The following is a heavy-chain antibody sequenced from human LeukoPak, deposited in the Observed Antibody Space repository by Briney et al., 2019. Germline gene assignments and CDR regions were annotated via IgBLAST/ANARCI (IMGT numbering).Heavy chain of an antibody. Sequence: GESLQISCKGSGYSFTSYWIGWVRQMPGKGLEWMGIIYPGDSDTRYSPSFQGQVTISADKSISTAYLQWSSLKASDTAMYYCARGDCSSTSCYTNWFDPWGQGTLVTVSS. CDR3: ARGDCSSTSCYTNWFDP. V-gene: IGHV5-51*01. J-gene: IGHJ5*02. CDR2: IYPGDSDT. D-gene: IGHD2-2*02. CDR1: GYSFTSYW.